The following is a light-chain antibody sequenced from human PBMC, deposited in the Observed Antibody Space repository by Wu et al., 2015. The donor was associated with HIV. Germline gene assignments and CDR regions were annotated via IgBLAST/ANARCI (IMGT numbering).Light chain of an antibody. J-gene: IGKJ2*03. Sequence: DIQMTQSPSSLSASIGDRVTITCRASQSISTYLNWYQQKPGKAPKLLIYAASNLHSGIPSRFSGSGSGTDFTLAIGSLQPEDFASYFCQQSYSTLYSFGQGTKLEIK. CDR2: AAS. V-gene: IGKV1-39*01. CDR1: QSISTY. CDR3: QQSYSTLYS.